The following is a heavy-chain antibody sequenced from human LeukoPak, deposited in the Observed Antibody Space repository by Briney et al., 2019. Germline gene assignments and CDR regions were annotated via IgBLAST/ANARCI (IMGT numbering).Heavy chain of an antibody. CDR1: GFTFSSYE. D-gene: IGHD6-19*01. CDR3: ASRRAVTFDY. V-gene: IGHV3-48*03. CDR2: ISSSGSTI. J-gene: IGHJ4*02. Sequence: GGSLRLSCGASGFTFSSYEMNWVRQAPGKGLEWVSYISSSGSTIYYADSVKGRFTISRDNAKNSLYLQMNSLRAEDTAVYYCASRRAVTFDYWGQGTLVTVSS.